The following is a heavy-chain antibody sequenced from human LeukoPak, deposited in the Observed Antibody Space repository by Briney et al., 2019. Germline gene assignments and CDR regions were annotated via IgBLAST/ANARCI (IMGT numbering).Heavy chain of an antibody. CDR1: GGSISSSSYY. CDR2: IYYSGST. V-gene: IGHV4-39*01. CDR3: ARFSYGPPDYYYGMDV. D-gene: IGHD5-18*01. J-gene: IGHJ6*02. Sequence: PSETLSLTCTVSGGSISSSSYYWGWIRQPPGKGLEGIGRIYYSGSTYYNPSLKSRVTISVDTSKNQFSLKLSSVTAADTAVYYCARFSYGPPDYYYGMDVWGQGTTVTVSS.